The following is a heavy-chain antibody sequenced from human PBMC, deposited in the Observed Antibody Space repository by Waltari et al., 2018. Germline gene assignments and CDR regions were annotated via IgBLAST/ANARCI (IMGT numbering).Heavy chain of an antibody. V-gene: IGHV4-59*01. J-gene: IGHJ4*02. CDR3: ARDRLGYLDY. D-gene: IGHD3-16*01. CDR2: VSFSGNT. Sequence: QVQLQESGPGLVKPSETLSLNCAVSGGPISDYYWSWVRLPPGKALESIGYVSFSGNTKYNPSLKSRVSISVDTTKNQFSLRLTSLTAVDTAVYYCARDRLGYLDYWGQGTPVTVSS. CDR1: GGPISDYY.